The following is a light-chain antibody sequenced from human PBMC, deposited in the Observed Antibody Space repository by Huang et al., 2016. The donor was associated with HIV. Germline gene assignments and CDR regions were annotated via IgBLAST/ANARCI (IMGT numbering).Light chain of an antibody. CDR1: QSVSSN. Sequence: EIVMTQSPATLSVSPGERATLSCRASQSVSSNLAWYQQKPGQAPRLRIYGASTRATGNPARFSCSGSGTEFTLTISSLQSEDFAVYYCQQYNNWLGTFGQGTKLEIK. CDR2: GAS. V-gene: IGKV3-15*01. CDR3: QQYNNWLGT. J-gene: IGKJ2*01.